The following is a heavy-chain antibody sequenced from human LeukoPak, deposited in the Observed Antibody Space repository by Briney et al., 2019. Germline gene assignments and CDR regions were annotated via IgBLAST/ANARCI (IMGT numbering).Heavy chain of an antibody. CDR1: GGSISSHY. CDR3: GRDSLVGYFSYYYMDV. D-gene: IGHD2-15*01. V-gene: IGHV4-59*11. Sequence: SETLSLTCTVSGGSISSHYWTWIRQSPVKGLEWIGDISNSGSTSYNPSLKSRVTISIDTSKNQFSLKLSSVTAADTAVYYCGRDSLVGYFSYYYMDVWGKGTTVTVSS. CDR2: ISNSGST. J-gene: IGHJ6*03.